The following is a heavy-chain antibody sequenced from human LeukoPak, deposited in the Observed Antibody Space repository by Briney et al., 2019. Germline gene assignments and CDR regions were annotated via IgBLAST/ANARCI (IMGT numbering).Heavy chain of an antibody. V-gene: IGHV3-66*01. CDR1: GFAFSSYA. CDR2: TDSGSGT. D-gene: IGHD3-22*01. CDR3: ARGHSRDYYYAVDV. J-gene: IGHJ6*02. Sequence: GGSLRLSCAASGFAFSSYAMSWVRQAPGKGLEWVSVTDSGSGTYYADSVKGRFTISRDNSKNTLYLQMNSLRADDTAIYYCARGHSRDYYYAVDVWGQGTTVTVSS.